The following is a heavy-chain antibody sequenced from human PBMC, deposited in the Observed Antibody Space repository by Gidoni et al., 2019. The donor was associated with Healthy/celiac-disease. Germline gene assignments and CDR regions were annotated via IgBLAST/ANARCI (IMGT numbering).Heavy chain of an antibody. CDR3: ARETDYDILTGYSDY. D-gene: IGHD3-9*01. Sequence: VQLVQSGAAVKKPGSSVKVSCKASGGTFSSYAISWVRQAPGQGLEWMGRIIPILGIANYAQKFQGRVTITADKSTSTAYMELSSLRSKDTAVYYCARETDYDILTGYSDYWGQGTLVTVSS. J-gene: IGHJ4*02. V-gene: IGHV1-69*04. CDR1: GGTFSSYA. CDR2: IIPILGIA.